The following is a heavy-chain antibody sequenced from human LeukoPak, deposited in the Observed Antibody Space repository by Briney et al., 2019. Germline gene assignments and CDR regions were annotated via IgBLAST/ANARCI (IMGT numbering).Heavy chain of an antibody. J-gene: IGHJ6*02. CDR3: AKDPDYYGSGSPIQAYYGMDV. CDR2: ISGSGGST. CDR1: RFTFSSYA. D-gene: IGHD3-10*01. V-gene: IGHV3-23*01. Sequence: QAGGSLRLSCAASRFTFSSYAMSWVRQAPGKGLEWVSAISGSGGSTYYADSVKGRFTISRDNSKNTLYLQMNSLRAEDTAVYYCAKDPDYYGSGSPIQAYYGMDVWGQGTTVTVSS.